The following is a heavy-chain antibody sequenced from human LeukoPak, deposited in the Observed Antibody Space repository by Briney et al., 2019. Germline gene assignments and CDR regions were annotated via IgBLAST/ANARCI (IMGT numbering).Heavy chain of an antibody. J-gene: IGHJ6*03. V-gene: IGHV3-7*01. D-gene: IGHD6-19*01. Sequence: GGSLRLSCAASGFTFSSYWMSWVRQAPGKGLEWVANIKQDGSEKYYVDSVKGRFTISRDNAKNSLYLQMNSLRAEVTAVYYCARVGYSTGWYGYYYYYMDVWGKGTTVTVSS. CDR3: ARVGYSTGWYGYYYYYMDV. CDR2: IKQDGSEK. CDR1: GFTFSSYW.